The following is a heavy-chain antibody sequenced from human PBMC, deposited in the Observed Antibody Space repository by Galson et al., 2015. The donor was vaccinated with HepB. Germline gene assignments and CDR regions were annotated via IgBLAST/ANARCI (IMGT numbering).Heavy chain of an antibody. CDR2: FDPEDGET. V-gene: IGHV1-24*01. CDR1: GYTLTESS. CDR3: ATLQRYTAMADY. D-gene: IGHD5-18*01. Sequence: SVKVSCKVSGYTLTESSMHWVRQAPGKGLEWMGGFDPEDGETIYAQKFQGRVTMTEDTSTDTAYMELSSLRSEDTAVYYCATLQRYTAMADYWGQGTLVTVSS. J-gene: IGHJ4*02.